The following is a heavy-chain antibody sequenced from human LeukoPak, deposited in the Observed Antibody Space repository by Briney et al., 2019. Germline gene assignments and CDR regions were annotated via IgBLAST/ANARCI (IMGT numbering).Heavy chain of an antibody. CDR2: IWYDGSTK. CDR1: GFTFRTYC. V-gene: IGHV3-33*01. CDR3: ARVSDYSNYFDV. J-gene: IGHJ4*02. Sequence: GGSLRLSCAASGFTFRTYCMHGVRQAPGKGLEWVAIIWYDGSTKYYAESVKGRFTISRDNSKNMLYLQMNSLRAEDMAVYYCARVSDYSNYFDVSGQGTLVTVSS. D-gene: IGHD4-11*01.